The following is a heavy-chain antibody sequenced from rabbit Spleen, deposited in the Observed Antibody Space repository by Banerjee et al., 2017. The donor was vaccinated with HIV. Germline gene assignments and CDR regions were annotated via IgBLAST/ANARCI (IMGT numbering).Heavy chain of an antibody. J-gene: IGHJ4*01. CDR3: ARDLVTVIGWNFNL. CDR1: GVSFSGSSY. V-gene: IGHV1S40*01. D-gene: IGHD5-1*01. CDR2: IETDSSGFT. Sequence: QSLEESGGDLVKPGASLTLTCTASGVSFSGSSYMCWVRQAPGKGLEWIACIETDSSGFTYFATWAIGRFTISKTSSTTVTLQMTSLTAADTATYICARDLVTVIGWNFNLWGPGTLVTVS.